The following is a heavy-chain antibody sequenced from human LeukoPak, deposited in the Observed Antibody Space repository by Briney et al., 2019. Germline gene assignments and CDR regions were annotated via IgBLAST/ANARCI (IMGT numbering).Heavy chain of an antibody. D-gene: IGHD3-10*01. Sequence: SEPLTLTCTVSGGSITTGGHYWGWIRQPPGKGLEWIGEIYHSGSTNYNPSLKSRVTISVDKSKNQFSLKLSSVTAADTAVYYCATAGYYGSGSYYGFGYWGQGTLVTVSS. CDR1: GGSITTGGHY. V-gene: IGHV4-39*07. J-gene: IGHJ4*02. CDR3: ATAGYYGSGSYYGFGY. CDR2: IYHSGST.